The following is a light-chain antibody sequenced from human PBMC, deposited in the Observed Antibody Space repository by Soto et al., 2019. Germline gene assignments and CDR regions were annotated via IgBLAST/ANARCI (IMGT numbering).Light chain of an antibody. V-gene: IGLV2-23*01. J-gene: IGLJ1*01. CDR1: SSDVGSYDL. Sequence: QSALTQRASVSGSPGQSITISCTGTSSDVGSYDLVSWYQQHPGKAPQLIICEGNKRPSGVSNRFSGSKSGNTASLTISGLQAEDEADYYCCSFADHYTYVFGTGTKVTVL. CDR2: EGN. CDR3: CSFADHYTYV.